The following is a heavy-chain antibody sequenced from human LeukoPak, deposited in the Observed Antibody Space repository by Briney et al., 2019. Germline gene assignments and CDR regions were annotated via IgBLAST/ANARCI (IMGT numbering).Heavy chain of an antibody. V-gene: IGHV4-34*01. J-gene: IGHJ5*02. Sequence: SETLSLTCAVYGGSFSGYYWSWIRQPPGKGLEWIGEINHSGSTNYNPSLKSRVTISVDTSKNQFSLKLSSVTAADTAVYYCARGVLRYFDWPKLGWFDPWGQGTLVTVSS. CDR2: INHSGST. D-gene: IGHD3-9*01. CDR3: ARGVLRYFDWPKLGWFDP. CDR1: GGSFSGYY.